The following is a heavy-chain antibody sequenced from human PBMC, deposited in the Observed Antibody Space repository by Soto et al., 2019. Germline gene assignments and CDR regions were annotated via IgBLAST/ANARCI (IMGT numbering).Heavy chain of an antibody. CDR3: ARTGAEGAFDI. Sequence: GGSLRLSCAASGFTFSSYEMNWVRQAPGKGLVWVSRINSDGSSTSYADSVKGRFTISRDNAKNTLYLQMNSLRAEDTAVYYCARTGAEGAFDIWGQGTMVTVSS. V-gene: IGHV3-74*01. CDR1: GFTFSSYE. D-gene: IGHD3-10*01. CDR2: INSDGSST. J-gene: IGHJ3*02.